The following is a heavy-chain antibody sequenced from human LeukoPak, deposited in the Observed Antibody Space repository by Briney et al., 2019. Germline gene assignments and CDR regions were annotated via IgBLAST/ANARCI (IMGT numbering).Heavy chain of an antibody. V-gene: IGHV4-38-2*01. Sequence: SETLSLTCAVSGYSISSGYYWGWLRQPPGKGLEWIGTIYHSGSTYYNPSLKSRVTISVDTSKNQFSLKLSSVTAADTAVYYCARAKSSSWAHYFDYWGQGTLVTVSS. CDR3: ARAKSSSWAHYFDY. CDR2: IYHSGST. D-gene: IGHD6-13*01. CDR1: GYSISSGYY. J-gene: IGHJ4*02.